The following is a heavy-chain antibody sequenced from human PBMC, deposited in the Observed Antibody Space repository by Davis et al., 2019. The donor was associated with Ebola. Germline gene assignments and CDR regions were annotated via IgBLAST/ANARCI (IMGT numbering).Heavy chain of an antibody. CDR3: ARDGLLGYYFDY. J-gene: IGHJ4*02. CDR1: GGTFSSYA. D-gene: IGHD1-26*01. Sequence: SVKVSCKASGGTFSSYAISWVRQAPGQGLEWMGRIIPILGIANYAQKLQGRVTMTTDTSTSTAYMELRSLRSDDTAVYYCARDGLLGYYFDYWGQGTLVTVSS. CDR2: IIPILGIA. V-gene: IGHV1-69*04.